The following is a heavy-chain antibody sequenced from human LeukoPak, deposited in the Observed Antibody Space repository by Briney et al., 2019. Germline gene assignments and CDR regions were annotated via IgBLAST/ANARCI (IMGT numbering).Heavy chain of an antibody. V-gene: IGHV1-69*13. J-gene: IGHJ4*02. CDR2: IIPIFGTA. Sequence: GASVKVSCKASGGTFSSYAISWVRQAPGQGLEWMGGIIPIFGTANYAQKVQGRVTITADESTSTAYMELSSLRSEDTAVYYRAREARYCSGGSCRLDYWGQGPLVTVSS. CDR3: AREARYCSGGSCRLDY. CDR1: GGTFSSYA. D-gene: IGHD2-15*01.